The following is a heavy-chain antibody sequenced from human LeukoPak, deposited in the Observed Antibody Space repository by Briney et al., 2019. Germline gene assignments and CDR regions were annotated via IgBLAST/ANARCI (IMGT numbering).Heavy chain of an antibody. D-gene: IGHD1-26*01. V-gene: IGHV3-7*03. CDR1: GFTFSTYW. CDR3: TRERSWSGYDY. J-gene: IGHJ4*02. CDR2: IREDGSEI. Sequence: GGSLRLSCGASGFTFSTYWMTWVRQAPGKGLEWVANIREDGSEIFYVDSVKGRFTISRDNAKNSMYLQMNSLRVEDSGLYYCTRERSWSGYDYWGQGTLVTVSS.